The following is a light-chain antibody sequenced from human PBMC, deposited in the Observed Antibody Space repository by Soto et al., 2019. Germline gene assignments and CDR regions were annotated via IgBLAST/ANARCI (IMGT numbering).Light chain of an antibody. CDR2: LGS. J-gene: IGKJ1*01. CDR3: MQALQPPRT. CDR1: QSLQHNNGNTL. Sequence: EIVMTQSPISLTVTPGEPASISCKSSQSLQHNNGNTLLDWYMQTPGQSPQLLIYLGSRRAPGAPDRVSGSGSGTDFTMRISTVEADDAAIYYCMQALQPPRTFGQGTKLEI. V-gene: IGKV2-28*01.